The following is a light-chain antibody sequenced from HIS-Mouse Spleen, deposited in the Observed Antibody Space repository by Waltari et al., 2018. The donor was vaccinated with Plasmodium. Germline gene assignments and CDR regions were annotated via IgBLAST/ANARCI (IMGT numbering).Light chain of an antibody. CDR3: QQYNNWSFT. CDR1: QSVSSN. V-gene: IGKV3-15*01. J-gene: IGKJ3*01. CDR2: GAS. Sequence: EIVMTQSPATLSVSPGERATLSCRASQSVSSNLAWYQQKPGQAPRLLIYGASTRATGSPARFRGSGSGTEFTLTISSLQSEDFVVYYCQQYNNWSFTFGPGTKVDIK.